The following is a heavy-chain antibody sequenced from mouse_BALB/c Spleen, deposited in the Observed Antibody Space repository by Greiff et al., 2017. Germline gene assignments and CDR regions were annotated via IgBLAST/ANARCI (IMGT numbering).Heavy chain of an antibody. V-gene: IGHV5-6-4*01. J-gene: IGHJ2*01. CDR1: GFTFSSYT. CDR3: TREGWGHYFDY. D-gene: IGHD3-3*01. Sequence: EVKLMESGGGLVKPGGSLKLSCAASGFTFSSYTMSWVRQTPEKRLEWVATISSGGSYTYYPDSVKGRFTISRDNAKNTLYLQMSSLKSEDTAMYYCTREGWGHYFDYWGQGTTLTVSS. CDR2: ISSGGSYT.